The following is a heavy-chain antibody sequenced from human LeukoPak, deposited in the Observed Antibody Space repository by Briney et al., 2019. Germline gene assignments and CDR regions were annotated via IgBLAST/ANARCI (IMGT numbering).Heavy chain of an antibody. CDR1: GFTFSTSE. Sequence: GGSLRLSCEASGFTFSTSEMSWVRQAPGKGLEWISYISTGGTTIFYADSVKGRFTISRGNAKNSLYLLMNSLRVEDTAVYYCARYGSGRKFDYWGPGTLVTVSS. D-gene: IGHD3-10*01. V-gene: IGHV3-48*03. CDR2: ISTGGTTI. J-gene: IGHJ4*02. CDR3: ARYGSGRKFDY.